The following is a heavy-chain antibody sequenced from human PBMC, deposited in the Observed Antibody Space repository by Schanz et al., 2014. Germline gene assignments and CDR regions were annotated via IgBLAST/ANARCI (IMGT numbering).Heavy chain of an antibody. CDR2: IIPILDKT. V-gene: IGHV1-69*08. CDR3: VRDAGWAFGDYHGMDV. CDR1: GGTFSSST. Sequence: QVQLVQSGAEVKKPGSSVKVSCKASGGTFSSSTLTWVRQAPGQGLEWMGRIIPILDKTNYAQKFQGRVTMTRDTSTSTVYMELSSLRSEDTAVYYCVRDAGWAFGDYHGMDVWRQGTSVTVSS. D-gene: IGHD3-10*01. J-gene: IGHJ6*02.